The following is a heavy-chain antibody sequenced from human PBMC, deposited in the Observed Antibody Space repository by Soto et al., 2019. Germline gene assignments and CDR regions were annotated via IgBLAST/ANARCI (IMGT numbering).Heavy chain of an antibody. CDR2: IYSGGST. J-gene: IGHJ4*02. Sequence: GGSLRLSCAASGVTFSSNYMSWVRQAPGKGLEWVSVIYSGGSTYYADSVKGRFTISRDNAKNSLYLQMNSLRAEDTAVYYCARSRFGVVIDYWGQGTLVTVSS. CDR1: GVTFSSNY. V-gene: IGHV3-53*01. D-gene: IGHD3-3*01. CDR3: ARSRFGVVIDY.